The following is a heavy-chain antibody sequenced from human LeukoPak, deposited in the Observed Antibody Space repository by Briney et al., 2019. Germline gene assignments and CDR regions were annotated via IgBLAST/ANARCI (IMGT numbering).Heavy chain of an antibody. J-gene: IGHJ6*02. V-gene: IGHV3-64D*06. Sequence: GGSLRLSCAASGFTFSTTWMHWVRQAPGKGLEYVSGISDNGGSTYYADSVKGRFTISRDNSKNTLYLQMSSLTPEDTARYYCVNLGQWLVPDYYYGVDVWGQGTTVTVSS. D-gene: IGHD6-19*01. CDR2: ISDNGGST. CDR3: VNLGQWLVPDYYYGVDV. CDR1: GFTFSTTW.